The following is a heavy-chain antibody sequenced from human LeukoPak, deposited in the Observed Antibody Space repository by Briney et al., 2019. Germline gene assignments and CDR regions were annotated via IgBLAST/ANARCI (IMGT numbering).Heavy chain of an antibody. CDR3: ASRTGWYGDYFTFDI. CDR2: ISYDGSNK. CDR1: GFTFSSYG. J-gene: IGHJ3*02. D-gene: IGHD4-17*01. V-gene: IGHV3-30*03. Sequence: GRSLRLSCAASGFTFSSYGMHWVRQAPGKGLEWVAVISYDGSNKYYADSVKGRFTISRDNSKNTLYLQMNSLRAEDTAVYYCASRTGWYGDYFTFDIWGQGTMVTVSS.